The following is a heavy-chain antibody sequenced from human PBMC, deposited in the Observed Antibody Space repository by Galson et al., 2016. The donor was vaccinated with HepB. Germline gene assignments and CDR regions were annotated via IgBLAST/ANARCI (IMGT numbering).Heavy chain of an antibody. CDR3: ARAKDRWGYWFDS. Sequence: SETLSLTCTVSGGSLNSYFWSWIRQPPGKGLEYIGYTYYTGGANYNPSLKNRVTISVDTSKNQFSLKMTSVTAADTAFYYCARAKDRWGYWFDSWGHGTLVTVSS. J-gene: IGHJ5*01. CDR1: GGSLNSYF. V-gene: IGHV4-59*01. CDR2: TYYTGGA. D-gene: IGHD3-16*01.